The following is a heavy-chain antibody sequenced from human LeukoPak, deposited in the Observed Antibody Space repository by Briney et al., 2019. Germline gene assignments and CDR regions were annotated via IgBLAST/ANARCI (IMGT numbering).Heavy chain of an antibody. CDR2: IYHSGST. Sequence: PSETLSLTCAVSGGSISSSNWWSWVRQPPGKGLEWIGEIYHSGSTNYNPSLKSRVTITVDKSKNQFSLKLSSVTAADTAVYYCARDHYDILTGLGALDYWGQGTLVTVSS. V-gene: IGHV4-4*02. D-gene: IGHD3-9*01. CDR3: ARDHYDILTGLGALDY. CDR1: GGSISSSNW. J-gene: IGHJ4*02.